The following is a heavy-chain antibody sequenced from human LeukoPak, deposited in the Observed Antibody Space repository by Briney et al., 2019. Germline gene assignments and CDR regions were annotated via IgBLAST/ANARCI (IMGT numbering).Heavy chain of an antibody. Sequence: TSETLSLTCSVSGASITNYYWSWIRQAPGKGLEWIGYIYYSGNTNTYNPSLKRRATISLYTSGKYFSLELRSVTAADTAVYYCARGGSYGAYLDYWGQGALVTVSS. CDR2: IYYSGNT. CDR1: GASITNYY. CDR3: ARGGSYGAYLDY. V-gene: IGHV4-59*01. J-gene: IGHJ4*02. D-gene: IGHD1-26*01.